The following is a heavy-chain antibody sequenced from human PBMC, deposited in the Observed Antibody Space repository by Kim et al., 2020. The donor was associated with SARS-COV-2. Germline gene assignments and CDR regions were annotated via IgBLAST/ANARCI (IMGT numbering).Heavy chain of an antibody. CDR2: IYYSGST. CDR1: GGSISSYY. CDR3: ARVSGTAGNGVDY. D-gene: IGHD6-13*01. V-gene: IGHV4-59*01. Sequence: SETLSLTCTVSGGSISSYYWSWIRQPPGKGLEWIGYIYYSGSTNYNPSLKSRVTISVDTSKNQFSLKLSSVTAADTAVYYCARVSGTAGNGVDYWGQGTLVTVSS. J-gene: IGHJ4*02.